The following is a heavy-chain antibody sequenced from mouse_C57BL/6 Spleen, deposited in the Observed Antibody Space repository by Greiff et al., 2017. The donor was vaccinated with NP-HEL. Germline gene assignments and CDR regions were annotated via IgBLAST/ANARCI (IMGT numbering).Heavy chain of an antibody. CDR3: ARQEGYYFFDY. V-gene: IGHV5-9*01. J-gene: IGHJ2*01. CDR2: ISGGGGNT. D-gene: IGHD2-3*01. CDR1: GFTFSSYT. Sequence: EVQLVESGGGLVKPGGSLKLSCAASGFTFSSYTMSWVRQTPEKRLEWVATISGGGGNTYYPDSVKGRFTISRDNAKNTLYLQMSSLRSEDTALYYCARQEGYYFFDYWGQGTTLTVSS.